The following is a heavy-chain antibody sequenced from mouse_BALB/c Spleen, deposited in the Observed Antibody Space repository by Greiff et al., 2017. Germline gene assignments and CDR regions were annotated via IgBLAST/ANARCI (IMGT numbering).Heavy chain of an antibody. CDR2: IDPENGNT. D-gene: IGHD1-1*01. Sequence: VQLQQSGAELVRPGALVKLSCKASGFNIKDYYMHWVKQRPEQGLEWIGWIDPENGNTIYDPKFQGKASITADTSSNTAYLQLSSLTSEDTAVYYCAYYGSSYYAMDYWGQGTSVTVSS. J-gene: IGHJ4*01. V-gene: IGHV14-1*02. CDR3: AYYGSSYYAMDY. CDR1: GFNIKDYY.